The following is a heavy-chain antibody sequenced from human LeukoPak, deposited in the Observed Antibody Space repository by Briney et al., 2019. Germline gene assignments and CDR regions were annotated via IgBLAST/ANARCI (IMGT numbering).Heavy chain of an antibody. CDR3: ARGSNWFDP. CDR1: GGSISSGGYY. V-gene: IGHV4-31*03. J-gene: IGHJ5*02. CDR2: IYNSGGT. Sequence: SETLSLTCTVSGGSISSGGYYWSWIRQHPTKGLEWIGYIYNSGGTYYNPSLKSRVTISVDTSKNQFSLELSAVTAADTAVYYCARGSNWFDPWGQGTLVTVSS.